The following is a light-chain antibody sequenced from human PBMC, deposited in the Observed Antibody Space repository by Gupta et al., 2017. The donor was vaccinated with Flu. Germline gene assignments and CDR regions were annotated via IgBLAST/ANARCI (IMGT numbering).Light chain of an antibody. CDR2: TTS. CDR3: LQDFSRPNT. V-gene: IGKV1-6*01. CDR1: QDIEQD. J-gene: IGKJ2*01. Sequence: AIPMTQSPPALSASVGDTVTITCRASQDIEQDLGWYQVLPGRAPRLLIHTTSTLHFGVPARFIGGGSGSDFTLTINNLQPEDFATYFCLQDFSRPNTFGQGTTIEMK.